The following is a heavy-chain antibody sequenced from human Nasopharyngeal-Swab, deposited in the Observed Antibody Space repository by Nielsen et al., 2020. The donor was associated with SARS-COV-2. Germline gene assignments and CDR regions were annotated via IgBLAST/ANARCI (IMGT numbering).Heavy chain of an antibody. V-gene: IGHV3-30*18. CDR1: GFTFSDHA. J-gene: IGHJ3*01. D-gene: IGHD3-10*01. Sequence: GESLKISCAASGFTFSDHAIHWVRQAPGKGLEWVAVISYDETDQYYSGSAKGRFTISRDSSKKMVYLQMSSLRLEDTGLYYCAKEMFKYGSGVSSDGFDVWGQGTRVTVSS. CDR3: AKEMFKYGSGVSSDGFDV. CDR2: ISYDETDQ.